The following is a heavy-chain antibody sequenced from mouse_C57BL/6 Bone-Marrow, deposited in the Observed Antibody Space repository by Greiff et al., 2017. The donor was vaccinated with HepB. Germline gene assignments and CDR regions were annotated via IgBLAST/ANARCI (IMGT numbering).Heavy chain of an antibody. Sequence: EVQRVESGGGLVKPGGSLKLSCAASGFTFSDYGMHWVRQAPEKGLEWVAYISSGSSIIYYADTVKGRFTISRDDAKNTLFLQMTSLRSEDTAMYYCAFIEGAMDYWGQGTSVTVSS. V-gene: IGHV5-17*01. J-gene: IGHJ4*01. CDR1: GFTFSDYG. CDR3: AFIEGAMDY. D-gene: IGHD1-2*01. CDR2: ISSGSSII.